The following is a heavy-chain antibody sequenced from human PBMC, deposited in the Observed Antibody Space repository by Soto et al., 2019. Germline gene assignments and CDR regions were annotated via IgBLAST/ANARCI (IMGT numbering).Heavy chain of an antibody. CDR3: ATFRSGSYYSVALWFDP. V-gene: IGHV4-30-4*01. D-gene: IGHD3-10*01. CDR2: IYYSGST. CDR1: GGSISSGDYY. J-gene: IGHJ5*01. Sequence: PSETLSLTCTVSGGSISSGDYYWSWIRQPPGKGLEWIGYIYYSGSTYYNPSLKSRVTISVDTSKNQFSLKLSSVTAADTAVYYCATFRSGSYYSVALWFDPWGQGTLVTVSS.